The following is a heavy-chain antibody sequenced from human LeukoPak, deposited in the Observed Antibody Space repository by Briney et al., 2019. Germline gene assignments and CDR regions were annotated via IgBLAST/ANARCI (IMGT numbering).Heavy chain of an antibody. CDR2: IIPIFGTA. CDR3: ARDLYYYDSSGYLGVFDY. J-gene: IGHJ4*02. Sequence: SVKVSCKASGGTFSSYAISWVRQAPGQGLEWMGGIIPIFGTANYAQKFQGRVTITADESTSTAYMELSSLRSDDTAVYYCARDLYYYDSSGYLGVFDYWGQGTLVTVSS. V-gene: IGHV1-69*13. D-gene: IGHD3-22*01. CDR1: GGTFSSYA.